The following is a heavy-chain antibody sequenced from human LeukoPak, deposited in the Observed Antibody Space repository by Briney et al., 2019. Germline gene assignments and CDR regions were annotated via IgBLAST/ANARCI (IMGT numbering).Heavy chain of an antibody. CDR2: IIPIFGTA. V-gene: IGHV1-69*05. Sequence: ASVKVSCKASGGTFSGYAISWVRQAPGQGLEWMGRIIPIFGTANYAQKFQGRVTITTDESTSTAYMELSSLRSEDTAVYYCARDLCSNYVSWRPCDNAFDIWGQGTMVTVSS. CDR3: ARDLCSNYVSWRPCDNAFDI. D-gene: IGHD4-11*01. J-gene: IGHJ3*02. CDR1: GGTFSGYA.